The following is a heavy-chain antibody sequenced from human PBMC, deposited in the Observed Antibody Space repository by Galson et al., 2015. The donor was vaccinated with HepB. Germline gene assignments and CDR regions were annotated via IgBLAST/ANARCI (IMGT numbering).Heavy chain of an antibody. CDR1: GYTFTSYY. Sequence: SVKVSCKASGYTFTSYYMHWVRQAPGQGLEWMGIINPSGGSTSYAQKFQGRVTMTRDTSTSTVYMELSSLRSEDTAVYYCARDGRAHLQQLVSRSDYWGQGTLVTVSS. CDR3: ARDGRAHLQQLVSRSDY. J-gene: IGHJ4*02. CDR2: INPSGGST. D-gene: IGHD6-13*01. V-gene: IGHV1-46*01.